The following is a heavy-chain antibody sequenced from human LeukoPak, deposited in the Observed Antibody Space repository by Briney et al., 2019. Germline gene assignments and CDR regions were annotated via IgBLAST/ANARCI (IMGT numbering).Heavy chain of an antibody. CDR2: INPNSGGT. V-gene: IGHV1-2*02. CDR3: ARETPIVLRRPMVRGTLNWFDP. D-gene: IGHD3-10*01. CDR1: GYTFTGYY. J-gene: IGHJ5*02. Sequence: ASVKVSCKASGYTFTGYYMHWVRQAPGQGLEWMGWINPNSGGTNYAQKFQGRVTMTRDTSISTAYMELSRLRSDDTAVYYCARETPIVLRRPMVRGTLNWFDPWGQGTLVTVSS.